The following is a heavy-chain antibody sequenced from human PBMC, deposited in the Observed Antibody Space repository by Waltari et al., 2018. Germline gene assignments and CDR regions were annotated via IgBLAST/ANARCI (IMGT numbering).Heavy chain of an antibody. CDR1: GFIFSGSD. CDR2: IRSKTNSYAT. J-gene: IGHJ4*02. V-gene: IGHV3-73*02. Sequence: VQLVESGGGLVQPGGSLKLSCAASGFIFSGSDMYWVRQASGKGLEWVGRIRSKTNSYATAYAASVKGRFTISRDDSKNTAYLQMNSLKTEDTAVYYCRAAASESPSDYWGQGTLVTVSS. CDR3: RAAASESPSDY. D-gene: IGHD6-25*01.